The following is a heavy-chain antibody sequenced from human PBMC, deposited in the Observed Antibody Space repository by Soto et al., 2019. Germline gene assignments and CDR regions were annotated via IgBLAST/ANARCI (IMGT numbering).Heavy chain of an antibody. CDR2: TYYRSKWFN. CDR3: ARGDQGFDY. D-gene: IGHD3-16*01. J-gene: IGHJ4*02. CDR1: GASVSGNNAA. V-gene: IGHV6-1*01. Sequence: SPALSRNCAISGASVSGNNAAWNWIRHAPSRGLEWLGRTYYRSKWFNNYALSVKSRITINPDTSKNQFSLQLNSVNPEDKDVYYCARGDQGFDYWGQGTLVNVS.